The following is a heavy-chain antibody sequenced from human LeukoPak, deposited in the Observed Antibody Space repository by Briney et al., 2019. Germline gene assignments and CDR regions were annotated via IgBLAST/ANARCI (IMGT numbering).Heavy chain of an antibody. CDR3: AKDYCSSTSCYTDY. V-gene: IGHV3-9*01. J-gene: IGHJ4*02. Sequence: GGSLRLSYAASGFTFDNYAMHWVRQAPGKGLEWVSGISWNSGSIGYADSVKGRFTISRDNAKNSLYLQMNSLRAEDTALYFCAKDYCSSTSCYTDYWGQGTLVTVSS. CDR1: GFTFDNYA. D-gene: IGHD2-2*02. CDR2: ISWNSGSI.